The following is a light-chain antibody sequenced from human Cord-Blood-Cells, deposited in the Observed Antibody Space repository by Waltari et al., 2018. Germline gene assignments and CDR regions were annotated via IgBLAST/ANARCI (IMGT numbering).Light chain of an antibody. V-gene: IGKV1-33*01. CDR2: DAS. CDR3: QQYDNRLT. J-gene: IGKJ4*01. CDR1: QDISNY. Sequence: DIQMPQSPSSLSASVGDRVTITCPASQDISNYLNWYQQKPGKAPKLLIYDASNLETGVPSRFSGSGSGTDFTFTISSLQPEDIATYYCQQYDNRLTFGGGTKVEIK.